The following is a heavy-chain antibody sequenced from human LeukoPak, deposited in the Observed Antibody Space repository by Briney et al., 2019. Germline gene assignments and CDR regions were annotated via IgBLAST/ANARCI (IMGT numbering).Heavy chain of an antibody. Sequence: GGSLRLSCAASGFIFSTYGMHWVRQAPGKGLEWVAVIWYDGSNKYYVNSVKGRFTISRDNSKNMLYLQMNSLRVEDTAIYYCARMSEIWGQGTLVTVSS. CDR2: IWYDGSNK. CDR3: ARMSEI. V-gene: IGHV3-33*01. J-gene: IGHJ4*02. CDR1: GFIFSTYG.